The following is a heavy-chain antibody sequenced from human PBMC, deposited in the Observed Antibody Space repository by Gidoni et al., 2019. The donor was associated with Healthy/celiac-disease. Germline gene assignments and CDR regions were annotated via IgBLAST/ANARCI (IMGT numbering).Heavy chain of an antibody. CDR1: GGSFSDSY. CDR3: ARGESERSGWYGVNLGDH. Sequence: QVPLHQWGAVLLPPSETLSLICAACGGSFSDSYWSWNRQPPGKGLEWMGEINHSGRTNDNPALKSGVTISVETAKNQFSLKLRAVTAEDTAVDYCARGESERSGWYGVNLGDHWGQGTLVNVSS. V-gene: IGHV4-34*01. D-gene: IGHD6-19*01. CDR2: INHSGRT. J-gene: IGHJ5*02.